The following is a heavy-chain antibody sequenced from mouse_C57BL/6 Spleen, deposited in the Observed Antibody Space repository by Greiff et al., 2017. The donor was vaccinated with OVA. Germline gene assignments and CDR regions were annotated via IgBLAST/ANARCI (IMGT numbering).Heavy chain of an antibody. D-gene: IGHD4-1*01. CDR2: ISSGGDYI. CDR3: TRAELGGGYFDY. V-gene: IGHV5-9-1*02. CDR1: GFTFSSYA. Sequence: EVMLVESGEGLVKPGGSLKLSCAASGFTFSSYAMSWVRQTPEKRLEWVAYISSGGDYIYYADTVKGRFTISRDNARNTLYLQMSSLKSEDTAMYYCTRAELGGGYFDYWGQGTTLTVSS. J-gene: IGHJ2*01.